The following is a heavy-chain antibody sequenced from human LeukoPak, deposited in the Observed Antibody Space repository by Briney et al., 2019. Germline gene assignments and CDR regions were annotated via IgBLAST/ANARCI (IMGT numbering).Heavy chain of an antibody. V-gene: IGHV3-23*01. CDR1: GFTFSSYA. Sequence: PGGSLRLSCAASGFTFSSYAMSWVRQAPGKGQEWVSAISGSGGSTYYADSVKGRFTISRDNSKNTLYLQMNSLRAEDTAVYYCAKDRTASYYYYYMDVWGKGTTVTVSS. CDR2: ISGSGGST. D-gene: IGHD6-25*01. J-gene: IGHJ6*03. CDR3: AKDRTASYYYYYMDV.